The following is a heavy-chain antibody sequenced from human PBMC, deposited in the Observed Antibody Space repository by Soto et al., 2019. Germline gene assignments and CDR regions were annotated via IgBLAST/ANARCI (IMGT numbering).Heavy chain of an antibody. J-gene: IGHJ5*02. D-gene: IGHD2-15*01. V-gene: IGHV4-34*01. CDR2: INHSGST. CDR1: GGSFSGYY. Sequence: PSETLSLTCAVYGGSFSGYYWSWIRQPPGKGLEWIGEINHSGSTNYNPSLKSRVTISVDTSKNQFSLKLSSVTAADTAVYYCARGQVYCSGGSCYSNWFDPWGQGTLVTVSS. CDR3: ARGQVYCSGGSCYSNWFDP.